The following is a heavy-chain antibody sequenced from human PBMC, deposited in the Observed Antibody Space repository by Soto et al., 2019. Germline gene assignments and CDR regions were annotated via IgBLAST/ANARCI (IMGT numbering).Heavy chain of an antibody. CDR1: GFTFSDHY. Sequence: GGSLRLSCAGSGFTFSDHYMDWVRQAPGKGLEWVGRSRNKPKKYTTEYAASVKGRFSISRDDSKNSLYLQMNSLKTEDTALYYCARISAAASNAFDIWGQGTMVTVSS. J-gene: IGHJ3*02. V-gene: IGHV3-72*01. CDR3: ARISAAASNAFDI. CDR2: SRNKPKKYTT. D-gene: IGHD6-13*01.